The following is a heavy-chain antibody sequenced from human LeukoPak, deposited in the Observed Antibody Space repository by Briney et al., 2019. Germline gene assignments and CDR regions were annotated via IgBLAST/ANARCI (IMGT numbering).Heavy chain of an antibody. CDR2: INSDGSTT. D-gene: IGHD4-17*01. Sequence: GGSLRLSCAASGFTFSSYWMHWVRQAPGEGLVWVSRINSDGSTTTYADSVKGRLTISRDNAKNTLYLQMNSLRVEDTAVYYCARSTTHPYYNYMDVWGKGTTVTLSS. J-gene: IGHJ6*03. CDR3: ARSTTHPYYNYMDV. V-gene: IGHV3-74*01. CDR1: GFTFSSYW.